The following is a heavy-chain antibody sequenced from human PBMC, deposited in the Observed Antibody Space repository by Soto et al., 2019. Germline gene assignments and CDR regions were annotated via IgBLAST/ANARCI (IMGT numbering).Heavy chain of an antibody. CDR1: GGSISSSSYY. CDR2: IYYSGST. Sequence: TLSLTCTVSGGSISSSSYYWGWIRQPPGKGLEWIGSIYYSGSTYYNPSLKSRVTISVDTSKNQFSLKLSSVTAADTAVYYCARNAVAGRRWFDPWGQGTLVTVSS. D-gene: IGHD6-19*01. J-gene: IGHJ5*02. CDR3: ARNAVAGRRWFDP. V-gene: IGHV4-39*01.